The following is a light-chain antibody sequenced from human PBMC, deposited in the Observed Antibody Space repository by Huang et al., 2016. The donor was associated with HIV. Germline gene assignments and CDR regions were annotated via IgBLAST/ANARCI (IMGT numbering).Light chain of an antibody. CDR2: SAS. CDR1: QGVGNW. V-gene: IGKV1-5*03. Sequence: DIQMTQSPSTLSASVGDRVTITCRASQGVGNWLAWYQQKPGQAPKLLIYSASTLQHGVPSRFSGSGSETEFTLTINSLQPDDFATYYCQQYNRFYTFGQGTRLDIK. J-gene: IGKJ2*01. CDR3: QQYNRFYT.